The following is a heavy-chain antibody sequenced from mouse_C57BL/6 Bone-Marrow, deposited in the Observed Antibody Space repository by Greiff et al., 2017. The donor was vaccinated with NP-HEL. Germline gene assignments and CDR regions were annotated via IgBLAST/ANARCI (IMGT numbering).Heavy chain of an antibody. J-gene: IGHJ4*01. V-gene: IGHV8-12*01. CDR3: ARSPYAMDY. CDR2: IYWDDDK. Sequence: QVTLKVSGPGILQSSQTLSLTCSFSGFSLSTSGMGVSWIRQPSGKGLEWLAHIYWDDDKRYNPSLKRRLTISKHTSRNQVFLKITSVDTADTATYYCARSPYAMDYWGQGTSVTVSS. CDR1: GFSLSTSGMG.